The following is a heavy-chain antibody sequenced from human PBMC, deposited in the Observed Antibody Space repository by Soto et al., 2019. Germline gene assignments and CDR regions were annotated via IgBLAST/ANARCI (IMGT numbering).Heavy chain of an antibody. CDR3: ARGLLRYFDWLLYGPRMDV. CDR1: GYTFTSYD. D-gene: IGHD3-9*01. CDR2: MNPNSGNT. Sequence: ASVKVSCKASGYTFTSYDINWVRQATGQGLEWMGWMNPNSGNTGYAQKFQGRVTMTRNTSISTAYMELSSLRSEDTAVYYCARGLLRYFDWLLYGPRMDVWGKGTTVTVSS. J-gene: IGHJ6*03. V-gene: IGHV1-8*01.